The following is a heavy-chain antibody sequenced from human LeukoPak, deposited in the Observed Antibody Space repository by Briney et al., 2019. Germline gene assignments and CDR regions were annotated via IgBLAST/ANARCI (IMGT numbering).Heavy chain of an antibody. CDR1: GFTFSSYG. J-gene: IGHJ6*02. Sequence: GRSLRLSCAASGFTFSSYGMHWVRQAPGKGLEWVAVIWYDGSNKYYADSVKGRFTISRDNSKNTLYLQMNSLRAEDTAVYYCARVGSGSYGMDVWGQGTTVTVSS. D-gene: IGHD6-19*01. V-gene: IGHV3-33*01. CDR3: ARVGSGSYGMDV. CDR2: IWYDGSNK.